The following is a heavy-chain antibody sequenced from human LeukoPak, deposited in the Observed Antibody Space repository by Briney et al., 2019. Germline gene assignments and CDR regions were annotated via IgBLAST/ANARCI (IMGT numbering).Heavy chain of an antibody. CDR1: GYTLTELS. Sequence: ASVKVSCKVSGYTLTELSMHWVRQAPGKGLEWMGGFDPEDGETIYAQKFQGRVTMTEDTSTDTAYMELSSLRSEDTAVYYCARVGSIAAAVYYGMDVWGQGTTVTVSS. J-gene: IGHJ6*02. CDR2: FDPEDGET. CDR3: ARVGSIAAAVYYGMDV. D-gene: IGHD6-13*01. V-gene: IGHV1-24*01.